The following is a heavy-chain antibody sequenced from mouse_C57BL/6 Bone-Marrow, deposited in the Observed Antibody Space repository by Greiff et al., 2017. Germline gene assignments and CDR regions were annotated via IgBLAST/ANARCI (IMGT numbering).Heavy chain of an antibody. CDR2: ICPRAGST. V-gene: IGHV1-78*01. CDR3: AIYYDYDWFAY. CDR1: GYTFTDHT. Sequence: QVQLQQSDAELVKPGASVKISCKVSGYTFTDHTIHWMKQRPEQGLALIGDICPRAGSTKYNEKFKGKATLTADKSSSTAYMQINSLTSGDSAVYFCAIYYDYDWFAYWGQGTLVTVSA. J-gene: IGHJ3*01. D-gene: IGHD2-4*01.